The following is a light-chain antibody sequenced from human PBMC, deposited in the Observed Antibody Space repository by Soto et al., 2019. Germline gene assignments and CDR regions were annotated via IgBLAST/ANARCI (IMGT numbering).Light chain of an antibody. Sequence: QSALAQPPSASGSPGQSVTISCTGTSSDVGAYNYVSWYQQHPGKAPKLVIYEVTERPSGVPERFSGSKSGSTASLTVSGLQAEDEALYYCASYAGNNNFVRFGGGTKLTVL. J-gene: IGLJ2*01. CDR1: SSDVGAYNY. CDR3: ASYAGNNNFVR. CDR2: EVT. V-gene: IGLV2-8*01.